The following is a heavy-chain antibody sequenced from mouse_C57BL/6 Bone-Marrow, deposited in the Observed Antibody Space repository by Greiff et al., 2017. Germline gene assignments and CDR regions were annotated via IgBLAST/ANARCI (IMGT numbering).Heavy chain of an antibody. V-gene: IGHV6-3*01. CDR3: TEGAGSSPRWYFDV. CDR2: IRLKSDNYAT. J-gene: IGHJ1*03. D-gene: IGHD1-1*01. Sequence: EVQLQESGGGLVQPGGSMKLSCVASGFTFSNYWMNWVRQSPEKGLEWVAQIRLKSDNYATHYAESVKGRFTISRDDSKSSVYLQMNNLRAEDTGIYYCTEGAGSSPRWYFDVWGTGTTVTVSS. CDR1: GFTFSNYW.